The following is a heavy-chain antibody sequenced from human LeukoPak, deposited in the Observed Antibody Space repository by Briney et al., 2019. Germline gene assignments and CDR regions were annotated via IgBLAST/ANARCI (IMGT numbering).Heavy chain of an antibody. CDR2: IYYHENT. J-gene: IGHJ4*02. CDR1: GASISSSSDY. D-gene: IGHD1-1*01. Sequence: SETLSLTCSVSGASISSSSDYWGWTRQAPGKGLEWIGSIYYHENTYYNSSLKSRVTISVDTSKNQFSLKLNSVTAADTAVYFCARRAYSAAYWKHFDYWGQGTLVTVSS. CDR3: ARRAYSAAYWKHFDY. V-gene: IGHV4-39*01.